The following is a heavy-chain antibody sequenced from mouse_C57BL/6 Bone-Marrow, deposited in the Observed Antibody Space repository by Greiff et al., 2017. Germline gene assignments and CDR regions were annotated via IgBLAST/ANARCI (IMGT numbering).Heavy chain of an antibody. CDR3: ARALWHWYFDV. Sequence: DVQLVESGGGLVKPGGSLKLSCAASGFTFSSYAMSWVRQTPEKRLEWVATISDGGSYTYYPDNVKGRFTISRDNAKNNLYLQMSHLKSEDTAMYYCARALWHWYFDVWGTGTTVTGSS. J-gene: IGHJ1*03. V-gene: IGHV5-4*01. CDR1: GFTFSSYA. D-gene: IGHD1-1*01. CDR2: ISDGGSYT.